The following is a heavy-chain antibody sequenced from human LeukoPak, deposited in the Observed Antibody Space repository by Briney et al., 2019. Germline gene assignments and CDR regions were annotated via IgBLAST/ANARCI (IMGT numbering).Heavy chain of an antibody. CDR3: AKWGDYDVLTGYYVSDY. CDR2: ITGGGSGI. Sequence: GASLRLSCAASGFTFSNYAMSWVRQAPGKGVEGVSAITGGGSGIYYADSMKSRFTISRDSSKNTLYLQINSLRAEDTAVYYCAKWGDYDVLTGYYVSDYWGQGTLVTVSS. D-gene: IGHD3-9*01. CDR1: GFTFSNYA. J-gene: IGHJ4*02. V-gene: IGHV3-23*01.